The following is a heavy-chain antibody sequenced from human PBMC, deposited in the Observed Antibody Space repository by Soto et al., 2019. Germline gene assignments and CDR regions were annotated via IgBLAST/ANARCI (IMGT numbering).Heavy chain of an antibody. CDR1: GGTFSNYA. CDR2: AIPVYGST. V-gene: IGHV1-69*01. Sequence: QVQLVQSGAEVKKPGTSVKVSCEVSGGTFSNYAITWVRQAPGQGLEWLGGAIPVYGSTNYAQKFQGRVTITAGESATTTFMELSSLRSDDTGVYYGARRGVAKSRDAFDIWGQGT. CDR3: ARRGVAKSRDAFDI. D-gene: IGHD2-15*01. J-gene: IGHJ3*02.